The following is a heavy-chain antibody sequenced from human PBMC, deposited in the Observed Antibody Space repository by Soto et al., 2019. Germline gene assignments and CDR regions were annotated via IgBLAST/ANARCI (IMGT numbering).Heavy chain of an antibody. D-gene: IGHD2-8*01. CDR2: INHSGST. V-gene: IGHV4-34*01. CDR3: ARSVLMVYASHNWFDP. Sequence: LSLTCAVYGGSFSGYYWSWIRQPPGKGLEWIGEINHSGSTNYNPSLKSRVTISVDTSKNQFSLKLSSVTAADTAVYYCARSVLMVYASHNWFDPWGQGTLVTVSS. CDR1: GGSFSGYY. J-gene: IGHJ5*02.